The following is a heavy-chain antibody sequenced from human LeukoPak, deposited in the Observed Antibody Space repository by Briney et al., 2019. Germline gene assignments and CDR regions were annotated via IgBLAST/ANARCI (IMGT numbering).Heavy chain of an antibody. D-gene: IGHD3-22*01. J-gene: IGHJ4*02. CDR2: IYAGGST. Sequence: GGSLRLSCAASGFTVSSNYMSWVRHAPGKGLEWVSVIYAGGSTYYADSVKGRFTISRDNSKNTLYLQMNTLRAEDTAVYYCARHDHYDSSGYYYGIDYWGQGTLVTVSS. V-gene: IGHV3-53*01. CDR1: GFTVSSNY. CDR3: ARHDHYDSSGYYYGIDY.